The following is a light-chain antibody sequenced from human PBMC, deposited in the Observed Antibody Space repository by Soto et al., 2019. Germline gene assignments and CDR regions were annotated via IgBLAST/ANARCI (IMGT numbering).Light chain of an antibody. Sequence: DIVMTQSPLSLPVTPGEPASISCRSSQSLLHSDGNSHLDWYLQKPGQSPQLLIYLGSNRASGVPDRFSGSGSGTDFTLKISRVEAEDVGIYYCRQGLQTPLTFGGGTNVEIK. V-gene: IGKV2-28*01. CDR3: RQGLQTPLT. J-gene: IGKJ4*01. CDR2: LGS. CDR1: QSLLHSDGNSH.